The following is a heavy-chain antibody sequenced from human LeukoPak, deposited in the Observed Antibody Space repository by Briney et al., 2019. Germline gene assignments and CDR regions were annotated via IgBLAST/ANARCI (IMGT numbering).Heavy chain of an antibody. CDR1: GGSISSYY. J-gene: IGHJ4*02. V-gene: IGHV4-59*01. CDR2: IYYSGST. Sequence: SETLSLTCTVSGGSISSYYWSWIRQPPGKGLEWIGDIYYSGSTNYNPSLKSRVTISVDTSKNQFSLKLSPVTAADTAVYYCAREVIAAAGTRRFDYWGQGTLVTVSS. D-gene: IGHD6-13*01. CDR3: AREVIAAAGTRRFDY.